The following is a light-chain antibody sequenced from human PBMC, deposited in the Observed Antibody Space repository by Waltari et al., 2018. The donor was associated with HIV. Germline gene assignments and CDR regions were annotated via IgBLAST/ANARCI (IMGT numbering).Light chain of an antibody. Sequence: DIQMTQSPSSLSASVGDRVTITCRASQNIRKYLNWYQQKPGKTPELLVFAASNLQSGVPPRFRGSGSGTDFTLTISSLQREDFATYYCQQSYSTPQTFGQGTKVEIK. CDR1: QNIRKY. CDR3: QQSYSTPQT. V-gene: IGKV1-39*01. J-gene: IGKJ1*01. CDR2: AAS.